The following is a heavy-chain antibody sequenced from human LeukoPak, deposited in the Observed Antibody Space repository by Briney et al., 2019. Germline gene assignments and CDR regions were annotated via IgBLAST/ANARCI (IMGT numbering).Heavy chain of an antibody. Sequence: GGSLRLSCVASGFSFSSYVMNWVRQAPGRGLEWVSSISSSSRSIYNADSVKGRFTISRDNAKRPLYLQMNSLRAEDTAVYYCARDRDDDSSGSIDDAFDIWGQGTMVTVSS. J-gene: IGHJ3*02. D-gene: IGHD3-22*01. CDR1: GFSFSSYV. CDR3: ARDRDDDSSGSIDDAFDI. V-gene: IGHV3-21*01. CDR2: ISSSSRSI.